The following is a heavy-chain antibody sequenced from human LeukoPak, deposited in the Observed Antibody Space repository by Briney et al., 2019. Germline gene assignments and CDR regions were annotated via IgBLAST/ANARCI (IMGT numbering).Heavy chain of an antibody. Sequence: GESLKISCKGSGYSFASYWIGWVRQMPGKGLEWMGIIYPGDSDTRYSPSFQGQVTVSADKSISTAYLQWSSLKASDTAMYYCARSYDSSGYLLTYWGQGTLVTVSS. D-gene: IGHD3-22*01. J-gene: IGHJ4*02. CDR1: GYSFASYW. V-gene: IGHV5-51*01. CDR3: ARSYDSSGYLLTY. CDR2: IYPGDSDT.